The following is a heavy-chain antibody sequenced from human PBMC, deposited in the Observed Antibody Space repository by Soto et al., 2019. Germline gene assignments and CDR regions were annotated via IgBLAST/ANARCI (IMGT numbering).Heavy chain of an antibody. J-gene: IGHJ4*02. CDR1: GFTFSSYA. V-gene: IGHV3-23*01. Sequence: GGSLRLSCAASGFTFSSYAMSWVRQAPGKGLEWVSAISGSGGSTYYADSVKGRFTISRDNSKNTLYLQMNSLRAEDTAVYYCAKDYLVPTVTTLYDYWGQGTLVTVSS. CDR3: AKDYLVPTVTTLYDY. CDR2: ISGSGGST. D-gene: IGHD4-17*01.